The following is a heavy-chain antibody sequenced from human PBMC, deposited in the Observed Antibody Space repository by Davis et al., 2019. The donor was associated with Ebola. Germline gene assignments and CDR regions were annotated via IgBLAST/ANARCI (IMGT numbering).Heavy chain of an antibody. D-gene: IGHD3-16*01. CDR2: ISSSGSTI. J-gene: IGHJ6*02. CDR3: ARVGRYYYYGMDV. Sequence: GGSLRLSCAASGFTFSSYEMNWVRQAPGKGLEWVSYISSSGSTIYYADSVKGRFTISRDNAKNSLYLQMDSLRAEDTALYHCARVGRYYYYGMDVWGQGTTVTVSS. V-gene: IGHV3-48*03. CDR1: GFTFSSYE.